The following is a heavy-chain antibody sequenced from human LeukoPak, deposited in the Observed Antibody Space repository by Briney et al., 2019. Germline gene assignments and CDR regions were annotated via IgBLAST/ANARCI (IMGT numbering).Heavy chain of an antibody. V-gene: IGHV3-30*18. Sequence: GRSLRLSCTASGFTFSSYGMHWVRQAPGKGLEWVAVISYDGSNKYYADSAKGRFTISRDNSKNTLYLQMNSLRAEDTAVYYCAKEPRRDGYNYLDYWGQGTLVTVSS. CDR1: GFTFSSYG. CDR3: AKEPRRDGYNYLDY. CDR2: ISYDGSNK. J-gene: IGHJ4*02. D-gene: IGHD5-24*01.